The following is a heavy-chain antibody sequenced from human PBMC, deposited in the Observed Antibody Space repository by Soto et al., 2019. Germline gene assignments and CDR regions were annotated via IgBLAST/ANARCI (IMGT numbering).Heavy chain of an antibody. CDR1: GYTFSNFG. CDR3: ARVIIIFGVAKLGSYFAY. CDR2: ISPSNGQT. J-gene: IGHJ4*02. V-gene: IGHV1-18*01. Sequence: ASVKVSCKASGYTFSNFGLSWVRQAPVQGLEWMGWISPSNGQTIYAQNFHGRVTMTTETYTATAHMELRSLISDDTAVYYCARVIIIFGVAKLGSYFAYWGQGTRVTVSS. D-gene: IGHD3-3*01.